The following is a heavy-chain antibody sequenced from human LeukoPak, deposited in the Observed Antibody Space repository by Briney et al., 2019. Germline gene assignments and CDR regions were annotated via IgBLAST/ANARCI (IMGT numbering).Heavy chain of an antibody. CDR3: ASNAGRAVYYYYHYYRVDV. D-gene: IGHD1-14*01. Sequence: ASVKVSCKSSGYTFSSYDINWVRQATGQGLEWMGWMNPNSGNTDYAQKFQGRVTMTRNTSISTAYMELSSLRSEDTAVYYCASNAGRAVYYYYHYYRVDVWGQGTTVTVSS. CDR2: MNPNSGNT. CDR1: GYTFSSYD. J-gene: IGHJ6*02. V-gene: IGHV1-8*01.